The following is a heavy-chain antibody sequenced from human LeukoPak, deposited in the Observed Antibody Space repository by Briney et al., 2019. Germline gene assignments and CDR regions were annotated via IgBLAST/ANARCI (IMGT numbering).Heavy chain of an antibody. D-gene: IGHD3-3*01. J-gene: IGHJ4*02. CDR1: GFTFSSYW. Sequence: GGSLRLSCAASGFTFSSYWMSWVRQAPGKGLEWVANIKQDGSEKYYVDSVKGRFTISRDNAKNSLYLQMNSPRAEDTAVYYCARGGYDFWSGYPPFDYWGQGTLVTVSS. CDR2: IKQDGSEK. V-gene: IGHV3-7*03. CDR3: ARGGYDFWSGYPPFDY.